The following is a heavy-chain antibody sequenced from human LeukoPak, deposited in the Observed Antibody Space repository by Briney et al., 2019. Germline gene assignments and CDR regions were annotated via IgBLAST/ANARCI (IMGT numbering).Heavy chain of an antibody. J-gene: IGHJ5*02. Sequence: SETLSLTCTVSGGSISSYYWSWIRQPPGKGLEWIGYTYYSGSTNYNPSLKSRVTISVNTSKNHFSLKLSSVSAADTAVYYWARSYYDSSGYPNWFDPWGQGSLVSVSS. V-gene: IGHV4-59*01. CDR2: TYYSGST. D-gene: IGHD3-22*01. CDR1: GGSISSYY. CDR3: ARSYYDSSGYPNWFDP.